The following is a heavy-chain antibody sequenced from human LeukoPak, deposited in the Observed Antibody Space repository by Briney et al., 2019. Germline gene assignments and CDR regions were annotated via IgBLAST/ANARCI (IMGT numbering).Heavy chain of an antibody. J-gene: IGHJ6*02. CDR2: INGDGSGT. D-gene: IGHD6-19*01. CDR3: ARVTSSGRNYYYYPMDV. CDR1: GFTFTSHW. Sequence: GGSLRLSCTASGFTFTSHWMHWVRQVPGKGLVWVSRINGDGSGTNHADSVKGRFTISRDNAKNSLYLQMHSLRAEDTAVYYCARVTSSGRNYYYYPMDVWGQGTTVTVSS. V-gene: IGHV3-74*01.